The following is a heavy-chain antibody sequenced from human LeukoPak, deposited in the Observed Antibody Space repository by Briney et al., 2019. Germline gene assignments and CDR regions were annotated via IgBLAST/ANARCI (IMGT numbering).Heavy chain of an antibody. V-gene: IGHV4-59*01. J-gene: IGHJ4*02. CDR2: IYYSGDT. D-gene: IGHD4/OR15-4a*01. Sequence: SETLSLTCTVSDGAIAGYSWSWIRQAPGKGLEWIGYIYYSGDTNYNPSLQSRVTVSVDTSKNQFSLRLTSVSAADTAVYYCARAERGAFDYWGQGTLVTVSS. CDR3: ARAERGAFDY. CDR1: DGAIAGYS.